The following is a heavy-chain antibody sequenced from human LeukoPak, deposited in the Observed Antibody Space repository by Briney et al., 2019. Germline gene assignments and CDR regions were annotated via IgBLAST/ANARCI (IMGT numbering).Heavy chain of an antibody. D-gene: IGHD1-26*01. J-gene: IGHJ4*02. Sequence: PWASVKVSCKASGYTFTSYGISWVRQAPGQGLEWMGWISGHSGNTNYAQKFQGRVTVTTDTSTTTAYMELRSLRFDDTAIYYCARDWEIGLFGYFDYWGQGTLVTVSS. CDR1: GYTFTSYG. CDR2: ISGHSGNT. V-gene: IGHV1-18*01. CDR3: ARDWEIGLFGYFDY.